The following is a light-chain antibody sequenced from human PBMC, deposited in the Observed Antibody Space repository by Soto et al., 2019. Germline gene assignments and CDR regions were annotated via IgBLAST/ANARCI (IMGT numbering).Light chain of an antibody. CDR2: GAS. J-gene: IGKJ5*01. CDR1: QSVSGN. V-gene: IGKV3-15*01. CDR3: QQYNYRPPA. Sequence: IVMTQAPATLSVSPGERTPLSSSASQSVSGNLAWYQQTPGQAPRLLIYGASTRATGIPARFSGSGFGTEFTLTISSLKSEDFAVYYCQQYNYRPPALGQGTRLEIK.